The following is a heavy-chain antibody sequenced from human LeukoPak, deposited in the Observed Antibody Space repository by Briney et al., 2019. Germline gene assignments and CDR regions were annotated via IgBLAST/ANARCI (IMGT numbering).Heavy chain of an antibody. D-gene: IGHD6-19*01. Sequence: GGSLRLSCAASGFTFSGSTIHWVRQASGKGLEWIGRIRSKANSYATAYAASVKGRFAISRDDAKNTAYLQMDSLKTEDTAVYYCSSPQADSGATYFRHWGQGTLVTVSS. CDR2: IRSKANSYAT. V-gene: IGHV3-73*01. J-gene: IGHJ1*01. CDR3: SSPQADSGATYFRH. CDR1: GFTFSGST.